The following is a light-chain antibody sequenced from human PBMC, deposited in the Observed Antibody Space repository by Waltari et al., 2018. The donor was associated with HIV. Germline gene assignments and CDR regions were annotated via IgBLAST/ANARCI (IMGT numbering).Light chain of an antibody. CDR2: RDM. CDR3: QSADNSGTYV. J-gene: IGLJ1*01. V-gene: IGLV3-25*03. Sequence: SYDLTQPPSVSVSPGQTARITCSGDTLSNQYSYWYQQKSGQAPVLVIFRDMETPSGIPERFSGSRSGATVTLTISGVQAEDEADYYCQSADNSGTYVFATGTQVTVL. CDR1: TLSNQY.